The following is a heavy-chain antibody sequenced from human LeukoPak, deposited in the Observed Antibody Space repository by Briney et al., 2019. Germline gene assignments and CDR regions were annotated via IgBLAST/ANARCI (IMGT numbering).Heavy chain of an antibody. J-gene: IGHJ4*02. V-gene: IGHV1-69*05. Sequence: GASVKVSCKASGGTFSSYAFSWVRHAPGQGLEWMGGIIPIFGTANYAQKFQGRVTITTDESTSTAYMELSSLRSEETAVYYCASRLDDSSGYYGYWGQGTLVTVSS. D-gene: IGHD3-22*01. CDR1: GGTFSSYA. CDR2: IIPIFGTA. CDR3: ASRLDDSSGYYGY.